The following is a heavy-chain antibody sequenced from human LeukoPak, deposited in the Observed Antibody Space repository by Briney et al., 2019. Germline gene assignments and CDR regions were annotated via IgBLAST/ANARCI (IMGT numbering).Heavy chain of an antibody. V-gene: IGHV4-39*01. CDR1: GDSISSYY. D-gene: IGHD3-22*01. J-gene: IGHJ4*02. CDR2: IYYSGST. Sequence: SETLSLTCTVSGDSISSYYWGWIRQPPGKGLQWIGSIYYSGSTYYNPSLKSRVTISVDTSKNQFSLKLSSVTAADTAVYYCARRPLFYYITMIVVSYFDYWGQGTLVTVSS. CDR3: ARRPLFYYITMIVVSYFDY.